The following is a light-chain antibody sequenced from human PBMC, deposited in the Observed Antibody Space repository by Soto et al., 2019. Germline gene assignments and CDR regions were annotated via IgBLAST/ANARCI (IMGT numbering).Light chain of an antibody. V-gene: IGLV2-14*01. CDR1: SSDVGGYNY. CDR3: CSYAGSYTWV. CDR2: EVS. J-gene: IGLJ3*02. Sequence: QSALTQPASVSGSPGQSITISCTGTSSDVGGYNYVSWYQQHPGKAPKLMIYEVSNRPSGVSNRFSGSKSGNTASLTISGLHAEDEADYYCCSYAGSYTWVFGGGTKLTVL.